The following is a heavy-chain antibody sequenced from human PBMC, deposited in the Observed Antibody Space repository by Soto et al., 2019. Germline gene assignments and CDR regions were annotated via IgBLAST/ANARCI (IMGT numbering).Heavy chain of an antibody. D-gene: IGHD2-15*01. CDR2: IWYDGSNK. CDR3: ARTPKCHPYDFDY. J-gene: IGHJ4*02. CDR1: GFTFSNYG. Sequence: QVQLVESGGGVVQPGRSLRLSCAASGFTFSNYGMNWVRQAPGKGLEWVAVIWYDGSNKYYADSVKGRFTISRDSSKNTLYLQMNSLRAEDTAVYYGARTPKCHPYDFDYWGQGTLVTVSS. V-gene: IGHV3-33*01.